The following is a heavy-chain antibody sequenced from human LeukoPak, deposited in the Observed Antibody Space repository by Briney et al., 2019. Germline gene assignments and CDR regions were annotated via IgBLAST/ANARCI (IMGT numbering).Heavy chain of an antibody. Sequence: ASVKVSCTASGYTFTSYGISWVRQAPGQGLEWMGWISAYNGNTNYAQKLQGRVTMTTDTSTSTAYMELRSLRSDDTAVYYCARDFEDIAARPRYYYYYGMDVWGQGTTVTVSS. J-gene: IGHJ6*02. CDR2: ISAYNGNT. V-gene: IGHV1-18*01. D-gene: IGHD6-6*01. CDR1: GYTFTSYG. CDR3: ARDFEDIAARPRYYYYYGMDV.